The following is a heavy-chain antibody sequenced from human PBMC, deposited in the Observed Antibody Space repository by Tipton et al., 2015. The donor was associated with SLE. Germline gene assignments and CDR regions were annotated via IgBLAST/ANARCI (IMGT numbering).Heavy chain of an antibody. V-gene: IGHV4-39*07. CDR3: ARISVDTTMAQRVDYGMDV. J-gene: IGHJ6*02. CDR2: IYYSGST. CDR1: GGSISSSSYY. Sequence: LRLSCPVSGGSISSSSYYWGWIRQPPGKGLEWIGSIYYSGSTYYNPSLKSRVTISVDRSGNHFSLKLTSVTAADTAVYYCARISVDTTMAQRVDYGMDVWGQGTTVTVSS. D-gene: IGHD5-18*01.